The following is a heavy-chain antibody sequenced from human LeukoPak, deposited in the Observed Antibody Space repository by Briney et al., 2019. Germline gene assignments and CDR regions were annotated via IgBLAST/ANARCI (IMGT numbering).Heavy chain of an antibody. CDR2: ITHGAGT. CDR1: GGSFSGYY. V-gene: IGHV4-34*01. D-gene: IGHD6-13*01. J-gene: IGHJ4*02. CDR3: ARRGRSWYVY. Sequence: SETLSPTCAVDGGSFSGYYGSWSRQPPGNGLGLSGEITHGAGTKYNPSLKSRVTISVDTSNNPSSLKLSSLTAADTAVYYCARRGRSWYVYWGQGTLVTVSS.